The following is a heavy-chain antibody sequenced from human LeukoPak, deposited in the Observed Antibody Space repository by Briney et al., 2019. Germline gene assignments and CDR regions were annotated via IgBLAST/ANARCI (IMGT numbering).Heavy chain of an antibody. V-gene: IGHV3-23*01. Sequence: LPGGSLRLSCAASGLTFSSYAMSWVRQAPGKGREWVSAISGSGGSTYYADSVKGRFTISRDNSENTLYLQMNSLRAEDTAVYYCAKGDYIVVVPAAIMPWGQGTLVTVSS. CDR3: AKGDYIVVVPAAIMP. J-gene: IGHJ5*02. CDR1: GLTFSSYA. D-gene: IGHD2-2*01. CDR2: ISGSGGST.